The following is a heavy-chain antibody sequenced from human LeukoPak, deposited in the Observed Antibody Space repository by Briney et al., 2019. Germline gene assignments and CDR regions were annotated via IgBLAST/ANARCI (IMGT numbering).Heavy chain of an antibody. CDR1: GYTFTRYG. Sequence: ASVKVSCKASGYTFTRYGISWVRQAPGQGLEWMGWISPYNGKTIYAQKLQGRVTMTTDTSKSTAYMELSSLRSDDTAVYYCARVGIEDCSSTSCYAGIYYYDDYGMDVWGRETTVTVSS. D-gene: IGHD2-2*01. CDR3: ARVGIEDCSSTSCYAGIYYYDDYGMDV. V-gene: IGHV1-18*01. CDR2: ISPYNGKT. J-gene: IGHJ6*02.